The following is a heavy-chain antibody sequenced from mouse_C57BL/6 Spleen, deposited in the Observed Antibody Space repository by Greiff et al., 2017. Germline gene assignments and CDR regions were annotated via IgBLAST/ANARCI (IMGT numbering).Heavy chain of an antibody. Sequence: VQLQQSGPELVKPGASVKISCKASGYTFTDYYMNWVKQSHGKSLEWIGDINPNNGGTSYNQKFKGKATLTVDTSSSTAYMELRSLTSEDSAVYDCARPLDYWGQGTTLTVSS. CDR1: GYTFTDYY. CDR2: INPNNGGT. V-gene: IGHV1-26*01. J-gene: IGHJ2*01. CDR3: ARPLDY.